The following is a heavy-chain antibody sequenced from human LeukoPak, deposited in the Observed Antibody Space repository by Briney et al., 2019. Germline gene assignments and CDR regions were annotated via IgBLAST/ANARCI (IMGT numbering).Heavy chain of an antibody. CDR3: ARDASLQTGAFDV. CDR1: GGSISRSDW. D-gene: IGHD5-24*01. Sequence: SGTLSLTCAVSGGSISRSDWWSWVRQSPGKGLECIGEIFHSGSTKYNPSLKSRVTISVDKSKNQFSLNLTSVTAADTAMYYCARDASLQTGAFDVWGQGTMVTVSS. V-gene: IGHV4-4*02. J-gene: IGHJ3*01. CDR2: IFHSGST.